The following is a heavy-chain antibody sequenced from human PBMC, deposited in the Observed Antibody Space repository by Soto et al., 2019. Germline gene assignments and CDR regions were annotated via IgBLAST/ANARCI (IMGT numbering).Heavy chain of an antibody. CDR3: ARGTGTTHYYYMDV. CDR2: INTNTGNP. D-gene: IGHD1-7*01. Sequence: ASVKVSCKASGYTFTSYATNWVRQAPGQGLEWMGWINTNTGNPTYAQGFTGRFVFSLDTSVSTAYLQICSLKAEDTAVYYCARGTGTTHYYYMDVWGKGTTVTVSS. CDR1: GYTFTSYA. V-gene: IGHV7-4-1*01. J-gene: IGHJ6*03.